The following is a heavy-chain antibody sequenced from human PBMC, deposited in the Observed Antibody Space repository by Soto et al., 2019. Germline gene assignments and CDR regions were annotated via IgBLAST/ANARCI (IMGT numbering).Heavy chain of an antibody. J-gene: IGHJ4*02. CDR3: ARDGGRHSGGIDY. CDR2: IIPIFGTA. CDR1: GGTFSSYS. D-gene: IGHD1-26*01. Sequence: AVKVSCKASGGTFSSYSINWVRQAPGQGLEWMGEIIPIFGTANYAQKFQGRVTITADESTSTAYMELSSLRSEDTAVYYCARDGGRHSGGIDYWGQGTLVTVSS. V-gene: IGHV1-69*13.